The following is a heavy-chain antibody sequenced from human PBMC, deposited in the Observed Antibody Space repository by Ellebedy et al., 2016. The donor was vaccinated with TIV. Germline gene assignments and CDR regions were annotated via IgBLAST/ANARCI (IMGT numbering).Heavy chain of an antibody. V-gene: IGHV4-34*01. CDR3: ARAQPYIVVVPAAIERAYDFDY. D-gene: IGHD2-2*02. CDR1: GGSFSGDS. Sequence: SETLSLTXDVSGGSFSGDSWEWIRHPPRKGREWIGEIDHIASVHDNPSLKSRVTISVDTSKNQFSLKLSSVTAADTAVYYCARAQPYIVVVPAAIERAYDFDYWGQGTLVTVSS. CDR2: IDHIASV. J-gene: IGHJ4*02.